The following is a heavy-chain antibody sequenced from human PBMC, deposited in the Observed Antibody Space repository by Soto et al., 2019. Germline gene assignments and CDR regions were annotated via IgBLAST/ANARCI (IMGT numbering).Heavy chain of an antibody. D-gene: IGHD5-12*01. CDR2: ASGSGGSK. CDR1: GFTFSNYA. V-gene: IGHV3-23*01. J-gene: IGHJ5*02. CDR3: AKGFLHKGENSAYNDP. Sequence: GGSLRLSCAASGFTFSNYAMSWVRQAPGKGRVWVSAASGSGGSKYYADSVQGRFTISRDNSKKTLYLQMNSLRAEDTAVYYCAKGFLHKGENSAYNDPGGQGPPVTVS.